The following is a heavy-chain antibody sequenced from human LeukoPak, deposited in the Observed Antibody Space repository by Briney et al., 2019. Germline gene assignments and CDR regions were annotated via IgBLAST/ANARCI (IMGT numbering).Heavy chain of an antibody. J-gene: IGHJ6*03. CDR2: IYYSGST. Sequence: PSETLSLTCTVSGGSISSYYWSWIRQPPGKGLEWIGYIYYSGSTNYNPSPKSRVTISVDTSKNQFSLKLSSVTAEDTAVYYCAKEWKYYGSYYYCYMDVWGKGTTVTVSS. D-gene: IGHD2/OR15-2a*01. V-gene: IGHV4-59*01. CDR1: GGSISSYY. CDR3: AKEWKYYGSYYYCYMDV.